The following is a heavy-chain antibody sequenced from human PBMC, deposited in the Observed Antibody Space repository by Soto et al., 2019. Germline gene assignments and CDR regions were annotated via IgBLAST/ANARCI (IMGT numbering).Heavy chain of an antibody. CDR2: IYYSGST. Sequence: SETLSLTCTVSGGSISSYYWSWIRQPPGKGLEWIGYIYYSGSTNYNPSLKSRVTISVDTSKNQFSLKLSSVTAADTAVYYCAREGYSSGYYYYYGVDVWGQGTTVTVSS. J-gene: IGHJ6*02. CDR1: GGSISSYY. V-gene: IGHV4-59*01. CDR3: AREGYSSGYYYYYGVDV. D-gene: IGHD3-22*01.